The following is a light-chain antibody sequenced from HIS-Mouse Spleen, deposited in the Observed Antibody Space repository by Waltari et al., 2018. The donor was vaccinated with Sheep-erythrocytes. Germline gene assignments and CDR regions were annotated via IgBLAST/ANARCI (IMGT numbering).Light chain of an antibody. J-gene: IGKJ1*01. Sequence: EIVMTQSPATLSVPPGERATLPCRTSQSFSSNLAWYQQKPGQAPRLFIYGASTRATGIAARFSGSGSGTEFTLTISSMQSEDFAVYYRQQYNNWPETFGQGTKVEIK. CDR3: QQYNNWPET. V-gene: IGKV3-15*01. CDR2: GAS. CDR1: QSFSSN.